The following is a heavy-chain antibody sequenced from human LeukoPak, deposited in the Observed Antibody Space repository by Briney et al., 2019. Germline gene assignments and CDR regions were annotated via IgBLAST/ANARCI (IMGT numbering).Heavy chain of an antibody. CDR1: GFTVRNNY. V-gene: IGHV3-53*01. J-gene: IGHJ3*02. Sequence: GGSLRLSCAASGFTVRNNYVSWVRQAPGKGQEWVSFIYSGGSTHYADSVKGRFTISRDNSKNTVYLQMNSLRAEDTAVYYCAREASIAVAGTDHDAFDIWGQGTMVTVSS. CDR2: IYSGGST. D-gene: IGHD6-19*01. CDR3: AREASIAVAGTDHDAFDI.